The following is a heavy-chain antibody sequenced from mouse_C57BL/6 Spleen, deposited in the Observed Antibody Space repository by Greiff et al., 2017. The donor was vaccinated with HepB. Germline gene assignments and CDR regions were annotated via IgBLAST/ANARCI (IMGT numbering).Heavy chain of an antibody. CDR2: IDPETGGT. Sequence: VKLQQSGAELVRPGASVTLSCKASGYTFTDYEMHWVKQTPVHGLEWIGAIDPETGGTAYNQKFKGKAILTADKSSSTAYMELRSLTSEDSAVYYCTRGSYYGSSPFAYWGQGTLVTVSA. CDR3: TRGSYYGSSPFAY. D-gene: IGHD1-1*01. CDR1: GYTFTDYE. V-gene: IGHV1-15*01. J-gene: IGHJ3*01.